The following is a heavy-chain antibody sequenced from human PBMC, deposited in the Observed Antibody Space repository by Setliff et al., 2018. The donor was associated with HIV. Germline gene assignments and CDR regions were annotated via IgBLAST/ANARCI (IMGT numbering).Heavy chain of an antibody. J-gene: IGHJ4*02. CDR3: ARDDWTCSDGTCFPITFDY. CDR2: ISSSSSYM. CDR1: GFTFSSYT. Sequence: PGGSLRLSCAASGFTFSSYTMKWVRQAPGKGLEWVSSISSSSSYMYYADSVKGRFTISRDNAKNSVSLQMNSLRVEDTAVYYCARDDWTCSDGTCFPITFDYWGQGTLVTVSS. V-gene: IGHV3-21*01. D-gene: IGHD2-15*01.